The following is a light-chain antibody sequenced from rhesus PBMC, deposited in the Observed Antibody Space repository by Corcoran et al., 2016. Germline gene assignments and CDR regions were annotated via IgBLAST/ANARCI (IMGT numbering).Light chain of an antibody. J-gene: IGKJ1*01. CDR3: VQAIAFPWT. V-gene: IGKV2-72*01. Sequence: DIVMTQTPLSLPITPGEPASISCRSSQSLLHINGNTYLHWYLQKPGQSPQLLIYGGSNRASGVPDRFSGSGSGTDFTLNISKVEADDVGVYYCVQAIAFPWTFGQGTKVEIK. CDR1: QSLLHINGNTY. CDR2: GGS.